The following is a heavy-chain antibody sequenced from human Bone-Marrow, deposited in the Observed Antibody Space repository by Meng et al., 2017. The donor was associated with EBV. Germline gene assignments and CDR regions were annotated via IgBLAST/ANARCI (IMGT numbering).Heavy chain of an antibody. Sequence: QVRLQESGPGLVKPSGTLALTCAVSGGSISSSYWWSWVRQPPGKGLEWIGEISHSGSTNYNPSLKSRVTISVDKSKNQFSLKLNSVTAADTAVYYCATDRAVAGHRYFDLWGRGTLVTVS. J-gene: IGHJ2*01. CDR2: ISHSGST. V-gene: IGHV4-4*02. CDR1: GGSISSSYW. D-gene: IGHD6-19*01. CDR3: ATDRAVAGHRYFDL.